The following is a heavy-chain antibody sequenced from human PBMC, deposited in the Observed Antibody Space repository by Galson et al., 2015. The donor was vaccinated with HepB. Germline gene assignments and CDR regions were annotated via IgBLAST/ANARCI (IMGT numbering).Heavy chain of an antibody. CDR1: GFTLSSYA. CDR2: ISYDGSNK. D-gene: IGHD6-13*01. V-gene: IGHV3-30-3*01. J-gene: IGHJ5*02. CDR3: ARGRTWTPRSSSWYSPFDP. Sequence: SLRLSCAASGFTLSSYAMHWVRQAPGKGLEWVAVISYDGSNKYYADSVKGRFTISRDNSKNTLYLQMNSLRAEDTAVYYCARGRTWTPRSSSWYSPFDPWGQGTLVTVSS.